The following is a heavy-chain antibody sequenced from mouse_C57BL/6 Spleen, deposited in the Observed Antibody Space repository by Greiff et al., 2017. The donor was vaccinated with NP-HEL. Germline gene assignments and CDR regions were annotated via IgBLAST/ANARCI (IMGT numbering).Heavy chain of an antibody. CDR2: IDPSDSYT. Sequence: QVQLKQPGAELVMPGASVKLSCKASGYTFTSYWMHWVKQRPGQGLEWFGEIDPSDSYTNYNQKFKGKSTLTVDKSSSTAYMQLSSLTSEDSAVYYCARPDSSGYGYYAMDYWGQGTSVTVSS. CDR3: ARPDSSGYGYYAMDY. V-gene: IGHV1-69*01. J-gene: IGHJ4*01. CDR1: GYTFTSYW. D-gene: IGHD3-2*02.